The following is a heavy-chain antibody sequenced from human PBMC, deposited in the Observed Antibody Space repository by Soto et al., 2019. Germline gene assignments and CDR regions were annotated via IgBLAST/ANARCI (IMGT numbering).Heavy chain of an antibody. D-gene: IGHD3-22*01. CDR1: GYTFTSYD. CDR2: MNPNSGNT. V-gene: IGHV1-8*01. J-gene: IGHJ4*02. CDR3: ARGIRRYYYDSSGSYGY. Sequence: ASVKVSCKASGYTFTSYDINWVRQATGQGLEWMGWMNPNSGNTGYAQKFQGRVTMTRNTSISTAYMELSSLRSEDTAVYYCARGIRRYYYDSSGSYGYWGQGTLVTVSS.